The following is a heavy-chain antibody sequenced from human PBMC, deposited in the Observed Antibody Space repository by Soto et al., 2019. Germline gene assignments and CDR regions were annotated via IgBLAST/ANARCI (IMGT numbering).Heavy chain of an antibody. CDR3: AKRTFIAVAGTLDY. Sequence: GGSLRLSCVASGFTFSSYAMSWVRQAPGKGLEWVSAVSGSGDNTYYADSVKGRFTISRDNSKNTLYLQMSSLRAEDTALYYCAKRTFIAVAGTLDYWGQGTLVTVSS. V-gene: IGHV3-23*01. CDR2: VSGSGDNT. D-gene: IGHD6-19*01. CDR1: GFTFSSYA. J-gene: IGHJ4*02.